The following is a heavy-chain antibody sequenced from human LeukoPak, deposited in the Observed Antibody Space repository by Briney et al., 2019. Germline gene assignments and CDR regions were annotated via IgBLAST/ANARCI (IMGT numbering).Heavy chain of an antibody. CDR1: GFTFTGHS. D-gene: IGHD3-3*01. J-gene: IGHJ3*02. CDR2: VAHDEKTI. Sequence: PGGSLRLSCVASGFTFTGHSMHWVRQAPGKGLEWVADVAHDEKTIFYADSVKGRFTISRDNSKNTLYLQMNSLRAEDTAVYYCAKGSPWSSYDAFDIWGQGTMVTVSS. V-gene: IGHV3-30*04. CDR3: AKGSPWSSYDAFDI.